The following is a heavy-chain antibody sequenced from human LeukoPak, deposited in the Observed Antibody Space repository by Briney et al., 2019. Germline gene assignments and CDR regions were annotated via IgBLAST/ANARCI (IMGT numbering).Heavy chain of an antibody. V-gene: IGHV3-7*01. Sequence: GESLSLSCAASGFSFRNYWMGWVRQAPGKGLEWVANTKPDGSAEYYADSVRGRFSTSRDNANNLLYLQMNSLRAEDTAVYYCARDGGLHTNFDYWGQGTLVTVSS. CDR1: GFSFRNYW. D-gene: IGHD2-15*01. CDR2: TKPDGSAE. CDR3: ARDGGLHTNFDY. J-gene: IGHJ4*02.